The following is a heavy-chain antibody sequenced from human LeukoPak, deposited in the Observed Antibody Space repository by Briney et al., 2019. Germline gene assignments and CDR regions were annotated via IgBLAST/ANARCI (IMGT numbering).Heavy chain of an antibody. CDR2: MSGSGI. V-gene: IGHV3-11*01. CDR3: ARRSLKTGGHAFDV. Sequence: GASLRLSCAATGFTFSDHNMGWMRQAPGKGLEWTSYMSGSGIYYADSVKGRFTISRDNAKNSLYLQMSSLRAEDSAVYFCARRSLKTGGHAFDVWGQGTLVTVSS. D-gene: IGHD3-16*01. CDR1: GFTFSDHN. J-gene: IGHJ3*01.